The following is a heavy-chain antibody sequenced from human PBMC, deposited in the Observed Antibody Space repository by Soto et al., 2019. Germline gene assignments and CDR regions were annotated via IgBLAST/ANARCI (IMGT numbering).Heavy chain of an antibody. D-gene: IGHD3-16*01. CDR3: GRGGTLRTGES. CDR1: VSTGSGNY. V-gene: IGHV3-53*01. Sequence: GGALRLSCAASVSTGSGNYMHWVRQGPGKGLEWVSVIYAGGSSYYAESVKGRFTVSRDDSKNTLYLQMNSLRPDDTAVYFCGRGGTLRTGESWGRGTLVTVSS. CDR2: IYAGGSS. J-gene: IGHJ5*02.